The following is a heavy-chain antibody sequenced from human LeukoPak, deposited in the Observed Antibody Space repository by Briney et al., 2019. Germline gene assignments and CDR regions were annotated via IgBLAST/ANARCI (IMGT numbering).Heavy chain of an antibody. Sequence: GGSLRLSCAASGFTFSKYAMSWVRQAPGKGLEWVSGISGSGGGPYYADSVKGRFTISRDNSKNTLYLQMNSLRAEDTAVYYCARTAPAAIYWFDPWGQGTLVTVSS. CDR3: ARTAPAAIYWFDP. J-gene: IGHJ5*02. V-gene: IGHV3-23*01. CDR1: GFTFSKYA. D-gene: IGHD2-2*02. CDR2: ISGSGGGP.